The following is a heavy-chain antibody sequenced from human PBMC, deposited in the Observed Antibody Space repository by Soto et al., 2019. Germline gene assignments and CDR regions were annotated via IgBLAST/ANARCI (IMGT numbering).Heavy chain of an antibody. V-gene: IGHV5-51*01. D-gene: IGHD2-2*01. Sequence: GGSLKISCKGSGYSFTSYWIGWVRQMPGKGLEWMGIIYPGDSDTRYSPSFQGQVTISADKSISTAYLQWSSLKASDTAMYYCARRGGGCSSTSCYLYGMDVWGQGTTVTVSS. CDR3: ARRGGGCSSTSCYLYGMDV. CDR1: GYSFTSYW. CDR2: IYPGDSDT. J-gene: IGHJ6*02.